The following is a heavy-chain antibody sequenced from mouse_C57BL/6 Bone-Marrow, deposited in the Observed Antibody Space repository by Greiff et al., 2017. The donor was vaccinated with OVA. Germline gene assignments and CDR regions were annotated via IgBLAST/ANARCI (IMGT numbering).Heavy chain of an antibody. Sequence: VQLQQPGAELVKPGASVKLSCKASGYTFTSYWMQWVKQRPGQGLAWIGEIDPSDSYPKYNQPLQGKATLTVDTSSRTAYMQLSSLTSEDSAVYYCARNSYYYDYAWFAYWGQGTLVTVSA. CDR3: ARNSYYYDYAWFAY. J-gene: IGHJ3*01. V-gene: IGHV1-50*01. CDR1: GYTFTSYW. CDR2: IDPSDSYP. D-gene: IGHD2-4*01.